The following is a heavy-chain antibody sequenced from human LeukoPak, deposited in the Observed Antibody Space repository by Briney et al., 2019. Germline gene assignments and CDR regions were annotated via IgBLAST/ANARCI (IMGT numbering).Heavy chain of an antibody. Sequence: GGSLRLSCAASGFTFSRYGMHWVRQAPGRGLEWVANIKQDGTEKYYVDSVKGRFTISRDNAKNSLYLQMNSLRAEDTAVYYCAELGITMIGGVWGKGTTVTISS. V-gene: IGHV3-7*01. CDR1: GFTFSRYG. D-gene: IGHD3-10*02. CDR3: AELGITMIGGV. J-gene: IGHJ6*04. CDR2: IKQDGTEK.